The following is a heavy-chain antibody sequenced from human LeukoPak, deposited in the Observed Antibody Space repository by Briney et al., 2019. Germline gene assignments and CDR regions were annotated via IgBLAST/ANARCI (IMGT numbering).Heavy chain of an antibody. V-gene: IGHV3-53*01. CDR1: GFTVSSNY. CDR3: ARVGSSSPFDY. Sequence: GGSLRLSCAASGFTVSSNYMSWVRQAPGKGLEWVSVIYSGGSTYYADSVKGRFTISRDNSKNTLYLQMNSLRAEDTAVYYCARVGSSSPFDYWGQGTLVTVSS. CDR2: IYSGGST. J-gene: IGHJ4*02. D-gene: IGHD6-6*01.